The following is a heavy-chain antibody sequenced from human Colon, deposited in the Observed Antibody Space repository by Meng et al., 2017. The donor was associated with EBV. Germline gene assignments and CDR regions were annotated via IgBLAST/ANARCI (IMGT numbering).Heavy chain of an antibody. CDR1: GGSISNGGYY. Sequence: QWRLQDSRPGLGKPSQPLALTCTVSGGSISNGGYYWSWIRQPPGKGLEWIGYIYYSGSTYFNPSLKSRSFMSVDTSKNQFSLSLNSVTAADTAVYYCAREENTSGWYYHWGQGTLVTVSS. V-gene: IGHV4-30-4*01. D-gene: IGHD6-13*01. CDR2: IYYSGST. J-gene: IGHJ4*02. CDR3: AREENTSGWYYH.